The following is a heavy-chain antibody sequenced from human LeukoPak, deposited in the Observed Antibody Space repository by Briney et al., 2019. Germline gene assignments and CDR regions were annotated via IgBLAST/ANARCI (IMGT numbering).Heavy chain of an antibody. CDR2: IYYSGST. Sequence: SETLSLTCTVSGGSISSSSYYWGWIRQPPGKGLEWIGSIYYSGSTYYNPSLKSRVTISVDTSKNQFSLKLSSVTAADTAVYYCARRRDNYYYMDVWGKGTTVTVSS. J-gene: IGHJ6*03. V-gene: IGHV4-39*07. CDR3: ARRRDNYYYMDV. CDR1: GGSISSSSYY.